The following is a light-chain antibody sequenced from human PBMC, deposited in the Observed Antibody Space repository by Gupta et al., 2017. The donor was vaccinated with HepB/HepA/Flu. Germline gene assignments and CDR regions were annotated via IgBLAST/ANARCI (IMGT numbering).Light chain of an antibody. CDR3: QQDNNWPLT. Sequence: EIVMTQSPATLSVSPGERATLSCRASQSVNSNLAWYQQKPGQAPRLLIYGASTRATGIPARFSGSGSGTEFTLTISILQSEDFAVYYCQQDNNWPLTFGGGTKVEIK. J-gene: IGKJ4*01. CDR1: QSVNSN. V-gene: IGKV3-15*01. CDR2: GAS.